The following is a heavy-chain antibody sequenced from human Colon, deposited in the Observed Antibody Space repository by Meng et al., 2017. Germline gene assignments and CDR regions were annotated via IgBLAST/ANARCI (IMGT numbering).Heavy chain of an antibody. Sequence: QGQPREGGTGLANPMGTLPLTVVVAGGLSISVTWWTLVRQAPAKGLEWIGEIYRSGSTNYNPSLKSRVTISIDTSKNEFSLKLTSVTAADTALYYCARRVQYSSGYYYFDFWGQGTLVTVSS. J-gene: IGHJ4*02. D-gene: IGHD3-22*01. CDR2: IYRSGST. CDR1: GGLSISVTW. CDR3: ARRVQYSSGYYYFDF. V-gene: IGHV4-4*02.